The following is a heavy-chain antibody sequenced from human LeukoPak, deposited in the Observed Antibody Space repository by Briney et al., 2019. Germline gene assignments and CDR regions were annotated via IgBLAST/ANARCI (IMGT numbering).Heavy chain of an antibody. J-gene: IGHJ4*02. V-gene: IGHV1-18*01. Sequence: ASVKVSCKASGYTFTSYGISWVRQAPGQGLEWMGWISAYSGNTNYAQKLQGRVTMTTDTSTSTAYMELRSLRSDDTAVYYCASSETYSSSWYGLDYWGQGTLVTVSS. CDR1: GYTFTSYG. CDR2: ISAYSGNT. CDR3: ASSETYSSSWYGLDY. D-gene: IGHD6-13*01.